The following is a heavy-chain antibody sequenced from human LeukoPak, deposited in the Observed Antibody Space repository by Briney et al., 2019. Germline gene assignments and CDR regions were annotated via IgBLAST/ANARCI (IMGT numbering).Heavy chain of an antibody. CDR2: MHPSGST. CDR1: GGSISSYH. Sequence: SETLSLTCTVSGGSISSYHWSWVRQPAGKGLEWIGRMHPSGSTNYNPSLKSRVTMTIDTSKNQFSLKLSSVTAADAAVYYCAREGRDADPRVSDYWGQGTLVTVSS. J-gene: IGHJ4*02. D-gene: IGHD6-6*01. V-gene: IGHV4-4*07. CDR3: AREGRDADPRVSDY.